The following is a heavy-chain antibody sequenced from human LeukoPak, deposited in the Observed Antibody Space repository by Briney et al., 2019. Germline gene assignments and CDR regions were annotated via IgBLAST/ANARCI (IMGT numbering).Heavy chain of an antibody. D-gene: IGHD3-10*01. CDR3: ATARITMVRGSSFDY. CDR2: FDSEDGET. CDR1: GYTLTELS. J-gene: IGHJ4*02. Sequence: ASVKVSCKVSGYTLTELSMHWVRQAPGKGLEWIGGFDSEDGETIYAQKFQGRVTMTEDTSTDTAYMELSSLRSEDTAVYYCATARITMVRGSSFDYWGQGTLVTVSS. V-gene: IGHV1-24*01.